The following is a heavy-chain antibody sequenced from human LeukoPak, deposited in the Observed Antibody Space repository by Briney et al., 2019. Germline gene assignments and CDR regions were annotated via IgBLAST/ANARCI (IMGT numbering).Heavy chain of an antibody. J-gene: IGHJ6*03. CDR2: ISWNSGSI. Sequence: PGGSLRLSCAASGFTFDDYAMHWVRQAPGKGLEWVSGISWNSGSIGYADSVKGRFTISRDNAKNSLYLQMNSLRAEDTALYYCAKGPDLLWFGESYMDVWGKGTTVTISS. D-gene: IGHD3-10*01. CDR3: AKGPDLLWFGESYMDV. V-gene: IGHV3-9*01. CDR1: GFTFDDYA.